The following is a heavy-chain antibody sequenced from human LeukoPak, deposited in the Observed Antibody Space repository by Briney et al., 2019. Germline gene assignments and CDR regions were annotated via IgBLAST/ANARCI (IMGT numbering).Heavy chain of an antibody. J-gene: IGHJ6*02. Sequence: GGSLRLSCAASGFTFSSYWMHWVRQAPGKGLVWVSRINRDGSSTSYADSVKGRFTISRDNAKNTLYLQMNSLRAEDTAVYYCAREPSYCTNGVCSIYYYYGMDVWGQGTTVTVSS. D-gene: IGHD2-8*01. CDR3: AREPSYCTNGVCSIYYYYGMDV. CDR2: INRDGSST. V-gene: IGHV3-74*01. CDR1: GFTFSSYW.